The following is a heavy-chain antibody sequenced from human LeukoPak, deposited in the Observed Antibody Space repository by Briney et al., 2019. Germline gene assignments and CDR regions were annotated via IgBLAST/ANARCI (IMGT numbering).Heavy chain of an antibody. D-gene: IGHD2-8*02. CDR3: ARLFGGVTTFDY. Sequence: GGSLRLSCAASGFTFSTYEMNWVRQAPGKGLEWVSYISNGDGTIKYADSVKGRFTISRDNARSSLYLQMNSLRAEDTAIYFCARLFGGVTTFDYWGQGALVTVSS. CDR1: GFTFSTYE. V-gene: IGHV3-48*03. J-gene: IGHJ4*02. CDR2: ISNGDGTI.